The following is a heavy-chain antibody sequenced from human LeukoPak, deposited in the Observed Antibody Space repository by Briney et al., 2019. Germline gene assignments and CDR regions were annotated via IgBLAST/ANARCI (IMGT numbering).Heavy chain of an antibody. J-gene: IGHJ5*02. Sequence: PGGSLRLSCAASGFTFSNYWMTWVRQAPGKGLEWVANIKEDGTEKYYVDSVRGRFTISRDNVKGSLCLQMNSLRAEDSTLYYCVRGRNWFDPWGQGTLVTVSS. CDR1: GFTFSNYW. CDR2: IKEDGTEK. V-gene: IGHV3-7*01. CDR3: VRGRNWFDP.